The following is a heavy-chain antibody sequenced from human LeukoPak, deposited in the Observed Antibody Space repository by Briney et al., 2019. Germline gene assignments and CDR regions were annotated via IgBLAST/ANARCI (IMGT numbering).Heavy chain of an antibody. CDR3: ARVYSRGRDV. V-gene: IGHV1-24*01. CDR1: GYTLTELS. Sequence: ASVKVSCKVSGYTLTELSMHWVRQAPGKGLEWMGGFDPEDGETIYAQKFQGRVTITADKSTSTAYMELSSLRSEDTAVYYCARVYSRGRDVWGKGTTVTVSS. D-gene: IGHD6-13*01. J-gene: IGHJ6*04. CDR2: FDPEDGET.